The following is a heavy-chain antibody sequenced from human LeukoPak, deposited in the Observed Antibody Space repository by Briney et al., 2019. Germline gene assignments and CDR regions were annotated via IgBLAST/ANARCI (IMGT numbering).Heavy chain of an antibody. Sequence: SETLSLTCTVSGGSISSYYWSWIRQPPGKGLEWIGYIYYSGSINYNPSLKSRVTISLDTSKNQFSLKLSSVTAAGTAVYYCARRSGDGYTHFDYWGQGTLVTVSS. J-gene: IGHJ4*02. D-gene: IGHD5-24*01. CDR3: ARRSGDGYTHFDY. CDR1: GGSISSYY. CDR2: IYYSGSI. V-gene: IGHV4-59*08.